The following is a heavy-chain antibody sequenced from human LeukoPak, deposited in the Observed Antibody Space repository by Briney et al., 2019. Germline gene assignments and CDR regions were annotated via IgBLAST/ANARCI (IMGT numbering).Heavy chain of an antibody. CDR1: GDSVTSRTYY. Sequence: SETLSLTCTVSGDSVTSRTYYWVWIRQPPGKGLEWIGSLYYSGNTYYNPSLKSRVTISVDTSKNQFSLKLTSVIAADTAVYYCARARGTTIDERGAFDIWGQGRMVTISS. J-gene: IGHJ3*02. CDR2: LYYSGNT. V-gene: IGHV4-39*07. D-gene: IGHD5-24*01. CDR3: ARARGTTIDERGAFDI.